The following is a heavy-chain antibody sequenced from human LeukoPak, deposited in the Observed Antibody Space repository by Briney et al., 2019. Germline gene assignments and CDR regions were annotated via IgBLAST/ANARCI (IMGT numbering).Heavy chain of an antibody. CDR3: ARDLGFSSGWYIGY. CDR2: LYSGGST. D-gene: IGHD6-19*01. CDR1: GFTVSSNY. V-gene: IGHV3-66*01. Sequence: GGSLRLSCAASGFTVSSNYMSWVRQAPGEGLEWVSVLYSGGSTNYADSVKGRFTISRDNSKNTLYLQMNGLRAEDTAVYYCARDLGFSSGWYIGYWGQGTLVTVSS. J-gene: IGHJ4*02.